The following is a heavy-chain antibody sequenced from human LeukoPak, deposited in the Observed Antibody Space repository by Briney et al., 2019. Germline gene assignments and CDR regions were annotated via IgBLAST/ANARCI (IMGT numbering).Heavy chain of an antibody. CDR3: ARHVLLWFGEFYYFDY. Sequence: SETLSLTCAVYGGSFSGYYWSWIRQPPGKGLEWIGEINHSGSTNYNPSLKSRVTISVETSKNQFSLKLSSVTAADTAVYYCARHVLLWFGEFYYFDYWGQGTLVTVSS. J-gene: IGHJ4*02. CDR1: GGSFSGYY. D-gene: IGHD3-10*01. V-gene: IGHV4-34*01. CDR2: INHSGST.